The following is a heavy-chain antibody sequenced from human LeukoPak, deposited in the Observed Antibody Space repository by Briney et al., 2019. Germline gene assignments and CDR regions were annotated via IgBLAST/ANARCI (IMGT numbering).Heavy chain of an antibody. Sequence: PGGSLRLSCAASGFTFSSYAMHWVRQAPGKGLEWVAVISYDGSNKYYADSVKGRCTISRDNSKNTLYVQMNSLRAEDTAVYYRARAVVSSPGEIDYWGQGTLVTVSS. CDR3: ARAVVSSPGEIDY. D-gene: IGHD3-10*01. CDR2: ISYDGSNK. CDR1: GFTFSSYA. J-gene: IGHJ4*02. V-gene: IGHV3-30*01.